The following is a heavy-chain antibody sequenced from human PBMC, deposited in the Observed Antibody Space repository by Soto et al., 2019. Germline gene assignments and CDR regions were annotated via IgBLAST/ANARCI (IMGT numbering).Heavy chain of an antibody. V-gene: IGHV4-39*01. CDR3: GILEGLATISYYFDY. Sequence: QLQLQESGPGLVKPSETLSLTCTVSGGSVSSSSYYWGWVRQPPGKGLEWIGSVYYSGSTYYNPSLASRVTISVDKSKNQCSLKLMSLSAADTAVYYCGILEGLATISYYFDYWGQGALVTVSS. D-gene: IGHD3-9*01. CDR1: GGSVSSSSYY. CDR2: VYYSGST. J-gene: IGHJ4*02.